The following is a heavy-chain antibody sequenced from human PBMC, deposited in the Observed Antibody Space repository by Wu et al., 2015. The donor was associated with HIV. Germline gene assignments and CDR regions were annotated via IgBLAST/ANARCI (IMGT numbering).Heavy chain of an antibody. J-gene: IGHJ6*02. CDR2: STPTSGGI. V-gene: IGHV1-2*02. Sequence: QVQLEQSGAEVRKPGASVKVSCKASGYTFTNYYIHWCDRPLDKDLSGWDGSTPTSGGINYGQKFQGRVTMTRDTSISTVYMELRRLRSDDTAVFYCARDAGYYYYGLDVWGQGTTVTVSS. CDR1: GYTFTNYY. CDR3: ARDAGYYYYGLDV.